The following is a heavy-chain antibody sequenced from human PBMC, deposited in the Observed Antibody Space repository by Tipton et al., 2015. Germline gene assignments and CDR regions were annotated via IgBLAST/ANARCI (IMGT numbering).Heavy chain of an antibody. Sequence: TLSLTCAVSAYSISSDYYWGWIRQPPGKGLEWIANIYHSGSTYYNPSLKSRAPISVDAPKNQFSLKLRSVTAADTAVYYCARVGSGSYWGYFDYWGQGTMVTVSS. CDR3: ARVGSGSYWGYFDY. J-gene: IGHJ4*02. CDR2: IYHSGST. V-gene: IGHV4-38-2*01. CDR1: AYSISSDYY. D-gene: IGHD2-21*01.